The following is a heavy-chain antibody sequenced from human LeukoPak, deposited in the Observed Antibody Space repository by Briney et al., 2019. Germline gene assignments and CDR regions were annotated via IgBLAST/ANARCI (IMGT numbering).Heavy chain of an antibody. V-gene: IGHV4-39*01. CDR3: ARLVGSSWYHEVLLGRDY. CDR2: IYYSGST. Sequence: KASETLSLTCTVSGGSISSSSFYWGWIRQPPGKGLEWIGYIYYSGSTYYNPSLKSRVTISVDTSKNQFSLKLSSVTAADTAVYYCARLVGSSWYHEVLLGRDYWGQGALVTVSS. CDR1: GGSISSSSFY. J-gene: IGHJ4*02. D-gene: IGHD6-13*01.